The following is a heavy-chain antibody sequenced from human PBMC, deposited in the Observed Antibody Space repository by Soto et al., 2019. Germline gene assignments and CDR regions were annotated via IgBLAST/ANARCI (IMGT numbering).Heavy chain of an antibody. J-gene: IGHJ4*02. CDR2: IYYSGST. D-gene: IGHD6-6*01. V-gene: IGHV4-59*01. CDR3: ATSSFDY. Sequence: EPLSLTFYVSRIYIRSSYWSWIRQPPGKGLAWIGYIYYSGSTNYNPSLKSRVTISVDTSKNQFSLKLSSVTAADTAVYYCATSSFDYWGQGTLVTVSS. CDR1: RIYIRSSY.